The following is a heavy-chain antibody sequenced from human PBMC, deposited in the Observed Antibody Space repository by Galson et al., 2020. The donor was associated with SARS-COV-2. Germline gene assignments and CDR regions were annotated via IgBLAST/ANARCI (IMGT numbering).Heavy chain of an antibody. CDR2: ISYDGSNK. CDR1: GFTFSSYA. Sequence: GGSLRLSCAASGFTFSSYAMHWVRQAPGKGLEWVAVISYDGSNKYYADSVKGRFTISRDNSKNTLYLQMNSLRAEDTAVYYCARDGSGSYYGGMDVWGQGTTVTVSS. V-gene: IGHV3-30-3*01. J-gene: IGHJ6*02. CDR3: ARDGSGSYYGGMDV. D-gene: IGHD3-10*01.